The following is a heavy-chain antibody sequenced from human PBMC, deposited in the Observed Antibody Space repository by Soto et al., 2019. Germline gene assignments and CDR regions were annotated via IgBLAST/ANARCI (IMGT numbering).Heavy chain of an antibody. CDR1: GGSLGSSSYY. CDR2: IYYSGNT. J-gene: IGHJ4*02. D-gene: IGHD6-13*01. Sequence: SETLSLTCTVSGGSLGSSSYYWGWIRQSPGKGLEWIGNIYYSGNTFYNPSLKSRVTISVDTSKNQFYLHLSSVTAADTAIFYCASIAAPGTTHFDFWGQGTLVTVS. CDR3: ASIAAPGTTHFDF. V-gene: IGHV4-39*01.